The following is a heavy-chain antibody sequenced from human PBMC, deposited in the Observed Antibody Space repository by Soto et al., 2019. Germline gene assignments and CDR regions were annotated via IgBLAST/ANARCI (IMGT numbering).Heavy chain of an antibody. CDR1: GGSISGYY. CDR2: VFSSGYSETT. V-gene: IGHV4-4*08. D-gene: IGHD6-19*01. Sequence: PSETLSLTCTVSGGSISGYYWSWIRQPPGKGLEWIGYVFSSGYSETTHYNPSLKSRVTISVDTSKNQFSLKLSSVTAADTAVYYCARVGSGIAVRPFDYWGQGTLVTVSS. J-gene: IGHJ4*02. CDR3: ARVGSGIAVRPFDY.